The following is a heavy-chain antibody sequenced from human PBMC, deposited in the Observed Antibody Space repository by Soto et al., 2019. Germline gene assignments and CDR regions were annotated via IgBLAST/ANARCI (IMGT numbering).Heavy chain of an antibody. Sequence: QVQLQQWGAGLLKPSETLSLTCAVYGGSFSGYYWSWIRQPPGKGLEWIGEINHSGSTNYNPSLRSRVTISVDTSKNQFSLKLSSVTAADTAVYYCATKKYYYDSSGYYDWFDPWGQGTLVTVSS. CDR1: GGSFSGYY. CDR2: INHSGST. J-gene: IGHJ5*02. V-gene: IGHV4-34*01. D-gene: IGHD3-22*01. CDR3: ATKKYYYDSSGYYDWFDP.